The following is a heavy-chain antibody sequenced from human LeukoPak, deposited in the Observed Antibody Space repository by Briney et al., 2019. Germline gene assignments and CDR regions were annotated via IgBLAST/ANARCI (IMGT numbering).Heavy chain of an antibody. J-gene: IGHJ3*02. Sequence: GGSLRHSCAASGFTFSTYWMHWVRQAPGKGLVWVSGLNSDGRSTSYADSVRGRFTISRDNAKNMLYLNMNSLRAEDTAVYYCLRGGTFDIWGLGTMVTVSS. CDR1: GFTFSTYW. D-gene: IGHD1-26*01. CDR2: LNSDGRST. CDR3: LRGGTFDI. V-gene: IGHV3-74*01.